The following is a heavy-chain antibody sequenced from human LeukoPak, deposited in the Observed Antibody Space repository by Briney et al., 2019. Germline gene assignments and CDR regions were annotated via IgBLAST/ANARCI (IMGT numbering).Heavy chain of an antibody. Sequence: EGSLRLSCTASGFTFSTFEMNWVRQAPGTGLEWVSYISGSGSTMYYADSVKGRFTMSRDNAKNSLYLDRKSLRGEDTALYFCTRGRYFGIDFWGQGSLVIVSS. J-gene: IGHJ4*02. V-gene: IGHV3-48*03. D-gene: IGHD3-9*01. CDR1: GFTFSTFE. CDR3: TRGRYFGIDF. CDR2: ISGSGSTM.